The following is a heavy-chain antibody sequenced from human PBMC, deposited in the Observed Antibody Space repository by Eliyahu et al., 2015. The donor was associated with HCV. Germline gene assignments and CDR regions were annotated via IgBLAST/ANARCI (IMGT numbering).Heavy chain of an antibody. J-gene: IGHJ4*02. CDR2: ITGSGDST. Sequence: LEWVSVITGSGDSTYYADSVKGRFTISRDNSRNTLYLQINSLRAGDTAVYYCAKDLGFRGSFYYDYWGQGTLVTVST. D-gene: IGHD1-26*01. V-gene: IGHV3-23*01. CDR3: AKDLGFRGSFYYDY.